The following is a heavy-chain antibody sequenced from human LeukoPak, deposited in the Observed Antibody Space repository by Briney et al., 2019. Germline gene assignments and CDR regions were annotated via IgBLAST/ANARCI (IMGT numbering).Heavy chain of an antibody. V-gene: IGHV3-7*03. Sequence: GGSLRLSCVASGYTFSPYWMSWVRQIPGKGLEWVASISNGGGATYYVDSVRGRFTISRDDAKNSLFLQMNGLRSDDTAVYYCARNQQLGGHSYYYYGMDVWGQGTTVTVSS. CDR2: ISNGGGAT. CDR1: GYTFSPYW. D-gene: IGHD3-16*01. J-gene: IGHJ6*02. CDR3: ARNQQLGGHSYYYYGMDV.